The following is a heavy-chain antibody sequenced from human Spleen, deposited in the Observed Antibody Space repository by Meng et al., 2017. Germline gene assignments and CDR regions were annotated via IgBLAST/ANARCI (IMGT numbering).Heavy chain of an antibody. J-gene: IGHJ4*02. CDR3: ARDLPDHYGSSGWYLGY. V-gene: IGHV3-74*01. Sequence: GGSLRLSCAASGFTFTDHWMHWVRQGPGKGLVWVSRINPDGSNPTYADSVKGRFTISRDNSKNTLYLQMNSLRAEDTAVYYCARDLPDHYGSSGWYLGYWGQGTLVTVSS. D-gene: IGHD6-19*01. CDR1: GFTFTDHW. CDR2: INPDGSNP.